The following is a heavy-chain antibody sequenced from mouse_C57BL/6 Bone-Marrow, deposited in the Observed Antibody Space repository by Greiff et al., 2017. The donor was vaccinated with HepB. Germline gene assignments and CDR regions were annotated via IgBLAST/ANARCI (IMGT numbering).Heavy chain of an antibody. J-gene: IGHJ4*01. D-gene: IGHD6-5*01. CDR3: TRESLCFYYAMDY. CDR2: IYPGNSDT. CDR1: GYTFTSYW. Sequence: EVMLVESGTVLARPGASVKMSCKTSGYTFTSYWMHWVKQRPGQGLEWIGAIYPGNSDTSYNQKFKGKAKLTAVTSASTAYMELSSLTNEDSAVYSCTRESLCFYYAMDYWGQGTSVTVSS. V-gene: IGHV1-5*01.